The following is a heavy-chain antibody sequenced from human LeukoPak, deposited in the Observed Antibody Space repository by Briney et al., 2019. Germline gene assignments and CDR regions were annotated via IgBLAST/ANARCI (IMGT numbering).Heavy chain of an antibody. D-gene: IGHD5-18*01. CDR1: GGSISSYY. J-gene: IGHJ4*02. Sequence: SETLSLTCSVSGGSISSYYWSWIRQPAGKGLEWIGRIYTSGSTNYNPSLKSRVTMSVDTSKNQFSLKLSSVTAADTAVYYCARLGYSYGRRAFDYWGQGTLVTVSS. V-gene: IGHV4-4*07. CDR2: IYTSGST. CDR3: ARLGYSYGRRAFDY.